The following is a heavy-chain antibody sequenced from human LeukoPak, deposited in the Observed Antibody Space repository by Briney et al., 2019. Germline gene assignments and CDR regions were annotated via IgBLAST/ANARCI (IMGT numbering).Heavy chain of an antibody. CDR2: ISYDGSNK. J-gene: IGHJ4*02. V-gene: IGHV3-30*03. CDR1: GFTFSSYG. Sequence: GGSLRLSCAASGFTFSSYGMHWVRQAPGKGLEWVAVISYDGSNKYYADSVKGRFTISRDNSKNTLYLQMNSLRAEDTAVYYCARSGSYSDCDSWGQGTLVTVSS. D-gene: IGHD1-26*01. CDR3: ARSGSYSDCDS.